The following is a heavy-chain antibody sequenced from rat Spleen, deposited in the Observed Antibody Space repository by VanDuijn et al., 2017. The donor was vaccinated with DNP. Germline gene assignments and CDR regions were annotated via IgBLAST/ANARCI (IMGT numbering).Heavy chain of an antibody. D-gene: IGHD1-11*01. Sequence: EVQLVESGGGLVQPGRSLKLSCAASGFTFSDYYMAWVRQAPTKGLEWVAYIRYDGATTYYGDSVKGRFTISRDNAKSSLYLQMNSLKSEDTATYYCARHPLYGGYMYFDSWGQGVMVTVSS. CDR2: IRYDGATT. CDR3: ARHPLYGGYMYFDS. V-gene: IGHV5-22*01. J-gene: IGHJ2*01. CDR1: GFTFSDYY.